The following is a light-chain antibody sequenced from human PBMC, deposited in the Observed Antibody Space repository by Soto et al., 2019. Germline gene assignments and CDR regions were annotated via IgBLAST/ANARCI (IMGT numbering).Light chain of an antibody. CDR1: QSISSY. Sequence: DIRMTQSPSSLSASVGDRVTITCRARQSISSYLNWYQQKPGKAPKLLIYAASSLQSGVPSRFSGSGSGTDFTLTISSLQPEDFATYYCQQSYSTPPITFGQGTRLEIK. CDR2: AAS. V-gene: IGKV1-39*01. J-gene: IGKJ5*01. CDR3: QQSYSTPPIT.